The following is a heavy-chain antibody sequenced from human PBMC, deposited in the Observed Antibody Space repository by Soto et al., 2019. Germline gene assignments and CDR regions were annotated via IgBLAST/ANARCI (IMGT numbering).Heavy chain of an antibody. D-gene: IGHD5-18*01. V-gene: IGHV1-2*04. CDR1: GYTFTGYY. CDR2: INPNSGGT. Sequence: ASVKVSCKASGYTFTGYYMHWVRQAPGQGLEWMGWINPNSGGTNYAQKFQGWVTMTRDTSISTAYMELSRLRSDDTAVYYCARGGRGDTAMVTDYYYGMDVWGQGTTVTVSS. J-gene: IGHJ6*02. CDR3: ARGGRGDTAMVTDYYYGMDV.